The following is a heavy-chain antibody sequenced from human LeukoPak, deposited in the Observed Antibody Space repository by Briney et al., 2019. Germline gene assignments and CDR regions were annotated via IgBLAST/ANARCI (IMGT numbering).Heavy chain of an antibody. J-gene: IGHJ3*02. CDR1: GYTLTELS. Sequence: ASVKVSCKVSGYTLTELSMHWVRQATGQGLEWMGWMNPNSGNTGYAQKFQGRVTITRNTSISTAYMELSSLRSEDTAVYYCARGLSYDFWSGYGRGRAFDIWGQGTMVTVSS. CDR2: MNPNSGNT. D-gene: IGHD3-3*01. V-gene: IGHV1-8*03. CDR3: ARGLSYDFWSGYGRGRAFDI.